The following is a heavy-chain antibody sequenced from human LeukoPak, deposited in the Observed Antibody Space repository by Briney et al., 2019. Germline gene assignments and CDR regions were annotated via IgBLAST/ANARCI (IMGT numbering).Heavy chain of an antibody. CDR1: GYTFTSYG. J-gene: IGHJ3*02. CDR3: ARCGRYSGYYYGVAFDI. V-gene: IGHV1-18*01. CDR2: ISAYNGNT. Sequence: GASVKVSCKASGYTFTSYGISRVRQAPGQGLEWVGWISAYNGNTNYAQKLQGRVTMTTDTSTSTAYMELRSLRSDDTAVYYCARCGRYSGYYYGVAFDIWGQGTMVTVSS. D-gene: IGHD3-22*01.